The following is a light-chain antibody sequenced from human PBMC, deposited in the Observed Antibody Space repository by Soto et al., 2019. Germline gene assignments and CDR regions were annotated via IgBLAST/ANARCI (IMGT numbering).Light chain of an antibody. CDR3: QSYDSSVTLRV. V-gene: IGLV1-40*01. CDR2: GNS. CDR1: SSNIGAGYD. J-gene: IGLJ1*01. Sequence: QSVLTQPPSVSGAPGQRVTISCTGSSSNIGAGYDVHWYQQLPGTAPKLLIYGNSNRPSGVPDRFSGSKSGTSASLAITGLQADDEAGYYCQSYDSSVTLRVFGTGTKVTVL.